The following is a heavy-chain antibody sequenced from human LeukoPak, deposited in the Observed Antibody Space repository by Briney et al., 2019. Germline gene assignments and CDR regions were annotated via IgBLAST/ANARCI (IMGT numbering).Heavy chain of an antibody. CDR1: GFTFSSYG. D-gene: IGHD3-3*01. V-gene: IGHV3-33*06. CDR3: AKEDDFWSGYSGY. CDR2: IWYDGSNK. Sequence: GGSLRLSCAASGFTFSSYGMHWVRQAPSTGLEWLAVIWYDGSNKYYADSVKGRFTISRDNSKNTLYLQMNSLRAEDTAVYYCAKEDDFWSGYSGYWGQGTLVTVSS. J-gene: IGHJ4*02.